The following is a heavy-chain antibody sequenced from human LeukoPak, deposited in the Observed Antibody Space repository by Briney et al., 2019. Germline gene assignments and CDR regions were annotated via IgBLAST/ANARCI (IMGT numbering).Heavy chain of an antibody. CDR1: GFTFSSYS. V-gene: IGHV3-48*01. CDR3: ARGFNY. J-gene: IGHJ4*02. CDR2: ISGGSTTI. Sequence: GGSLRLSCAASGFTFSSYSMNWVRQAPGKGLEWVSYISGGSTTIYYADSVKGRSTISRDNSKNTLYLQMNSLRAEDTAVYYCARGFNYYGQGTLVTVSS.